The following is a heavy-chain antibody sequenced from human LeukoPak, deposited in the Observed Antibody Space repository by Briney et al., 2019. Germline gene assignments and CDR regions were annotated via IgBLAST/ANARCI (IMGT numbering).Heavy chain of an antibody. Sequence: GGSLRLSCAASGFTFSSYGMHWVRQAPGKGLEWVAVIWYDGSNKYYADSVKGRFTISRDNSKNTLYLQMNSLRAEDTAVYYCARDVAVAGSPFDYWGQGTLVTVSS. J-gene: IGHJ4*02. CDR3: ARDVAVAGSPFDY. CDR1: GFTFSSYG. D-gene: IGHD6-13*01. V-gene: IGHV3-33*01. CDR2: IWYDGSNK.